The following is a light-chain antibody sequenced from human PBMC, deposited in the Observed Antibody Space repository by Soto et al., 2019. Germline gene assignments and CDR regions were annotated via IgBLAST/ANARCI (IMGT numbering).Light chain of an antibody. Sequence: EIVMTQSPATLSVSPGETATLSCRASQSVSYNLVWYQQKPGQGPRLLIYGAFTRATGIPARFSGSGSGTEFTITISSLQSEDFAVYYCQKYKNWPPLTFGGGTKVEIK. V-gene: IGKV3-15*01. CDR1: QSVSYN. CDR3: QKYKNWPPLT. J-gene: IGKJ4*01. CDR2: GAF.